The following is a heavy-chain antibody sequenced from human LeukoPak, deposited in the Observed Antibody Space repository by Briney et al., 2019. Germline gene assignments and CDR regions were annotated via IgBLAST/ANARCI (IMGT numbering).Heavy chain of an antibody. V-gene: IGHV3-9*01. Sequence: GGSLRLSCAASGFTFDDYAMHWVRHAPGKGLEWVSGISWNSGSIGYADSVKGRFTISRDNAKNSLYLQMNSLRAEDTALYYCAKVIAAAGTKWAFDYWGQGTLVTVSS. J-gene: IGHJ4*02. CDR1: GFTFDDYA. CDR3: AKVIAAAGTKWAFDY. CDR2: ISWNSGSI. D-gene: IGHD6-13*01.